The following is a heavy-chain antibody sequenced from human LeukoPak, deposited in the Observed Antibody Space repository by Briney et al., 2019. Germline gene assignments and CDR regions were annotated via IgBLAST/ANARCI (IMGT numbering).Heavy chain of an antibody. CDR1: GGSISSYY. Sequence: SETLSLTCTVSGGSISSYYWSWIRQSPGKGLDWIGYFYYSGSTTYNPSLNSRVTMSADTSKNQFSLKLRYVTAADTAVYYCARGYYDSSGYYLFDYWGQGTLVTVSS. CDR2: FYYSGST. J-gene: IGHJ4*02. V-gene: IGHV4-59*01. CDR3: ARGYYDSSGYYLFDY. D-gene: IGHD3-22*01.